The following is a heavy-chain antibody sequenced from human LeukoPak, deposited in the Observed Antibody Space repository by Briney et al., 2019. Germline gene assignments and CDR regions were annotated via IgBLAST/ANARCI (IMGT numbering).Heavy chain of an antibody. CDR1: EFTFTSSA. D-gene: IGHD6-6*01. CDR3: AAPSYSSSSHYFYYYMDV. J-gene: IGHJ6*03. CDR2: IVVGSGNT. V-gene: IGHV1-58*01. Sequence: SVKVSCKASEFTFTSSAVQWVRQARGQRLEWIGWIVVGSGNTNYAQTFQERVTITRDMSTSTAYMEVSSLRSEDTAVYYCAAPSYSSSSHYFYYYMDVWGKGTTVTVSS.